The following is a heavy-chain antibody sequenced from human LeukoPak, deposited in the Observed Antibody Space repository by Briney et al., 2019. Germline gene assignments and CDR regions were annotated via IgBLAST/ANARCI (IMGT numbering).Heavy chain of an antibody. D-gene: IGHD2-2*02. V-gene: IGHV1-2*02. CDR3: ARGMVPAAIPRAY. J-gene: IGHJ4*02. CDR2: INPNSGGT. Sequence: ASVKVSCKASGYTFTGYYMHWVRQAPGQGLEWMGWINPNSGGTNYAQKFQGRVTMTRDTSISTAYMELSRLRSDDTAVYYCARGMVPAAIPRAYWGQGTLVTVSS. CDR1: GYTFTGYY.